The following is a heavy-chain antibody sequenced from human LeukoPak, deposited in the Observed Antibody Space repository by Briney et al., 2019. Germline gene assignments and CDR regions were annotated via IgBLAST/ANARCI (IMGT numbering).Heavy chain of an antibody. CDR2: IYDSGST. V-gene: IGHV4-59*11. CDR3: ARLVAYCSSTSCSDY. CDR1: GGSISSHY. Sequence: SETLSLTCTVSGGSISSHYWSWVRQPPGKGLEWIGYIYDSGSTNYNPSPKSRVTISVDTSKNQFSLKLSSVTAADTAVYYRARLVAYCSSTSCSDYWGQGTLVTVSS. D-gene: IGHD2-2*01. J-gene: IGHJ4*02.